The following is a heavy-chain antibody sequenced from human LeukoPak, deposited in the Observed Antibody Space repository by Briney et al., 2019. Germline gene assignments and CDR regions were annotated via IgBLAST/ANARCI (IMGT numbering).Heavy chain of an antibody. Sequence: SETLSLTCTVSGGSIDNYYWSWIRQPPGKGLEWIGYIYSSGSTNYNPSLKSRVIISVDTSKNQFSLKLSSVTAADTAVYYCAGRTLCCGERFDPWGQGTLVTVSS. J-gene: IGHJ5*02. D-gene: IGHD3-16*01. CDR3: AGRTLCCGERFDP. V-gene: IGHV4-59*08. CDR2: IYSSGST. CDR1: GGSIDNYY.